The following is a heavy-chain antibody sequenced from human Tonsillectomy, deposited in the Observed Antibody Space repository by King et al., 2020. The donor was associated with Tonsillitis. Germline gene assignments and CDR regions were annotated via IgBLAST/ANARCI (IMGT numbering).Heavy chain of an antibody. J-gene: IGHJ4*02. Sequence: VQLVESGGGVVQPQRSLRLSCAASGFTFSRYAMHWVRRAPGGGLEWVATIWADGTEKYYADSMKGRFSISRDNFKSTVSLQINSMRAEDTAVYYCARPARDCSCDDCYTPFSFHFWGQGILVTVSS. CDR2: IWADGTEK. CDR3: ARPARDCSCDDCYTPFSFHF. CDR1: GFTFSRYA. D-gene: IGHD2-15*01. V-gene: IGHV3-33*01.